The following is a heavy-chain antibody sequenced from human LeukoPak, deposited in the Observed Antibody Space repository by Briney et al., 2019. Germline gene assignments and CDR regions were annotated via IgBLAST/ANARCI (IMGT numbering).Heavy chain of an antibody. CDR2: IKKDGSEK. V-gene: IGHV3-7*01. D-gene: IGHD5-18*01. CDR3: ARDLSGIAGYTYGRGIDY. Sequence: GGSLRPSCAASGFTFSSYTMNWVRQAPGKGLEWVANIKKDGSEKYVDAVKGRFTISRDNAKTSLYLQMNSLRAEDTAVYYCARDLSGIAGYTYGRGIDYWGQGTLVTVSS. J-gene: IGHJ4*02. CDR1: GFTFSSYT.